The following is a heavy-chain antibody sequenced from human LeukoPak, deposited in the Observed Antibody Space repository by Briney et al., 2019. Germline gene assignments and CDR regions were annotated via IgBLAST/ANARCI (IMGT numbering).Heavy chain of an antibody. CDR3: ARAPFGVVIIS. CDR1: GFTFSSYW. J-gene: IGHJ4*02. V-gene: IGHV3-74*01. D-gene: IGHD3-3*01. CDR2: INTDGSST. Sequence: GGSLRLSCAASGFTFSSYWMHWVRQAPGKGLVWVSRINTDGSSTSYADSVKGRFTISRDNAKNTLYLQMNSLRAEDTAVYYCARAPFGVVIISWGQGTLVTVSS.